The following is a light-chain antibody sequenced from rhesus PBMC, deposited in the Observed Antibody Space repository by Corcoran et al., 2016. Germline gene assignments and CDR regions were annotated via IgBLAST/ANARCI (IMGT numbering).Light chain of an antibody. J-gene: IGKJ4*01. CDR1: ENVNNY. V-gene: IGKV1-74*01. Sequence: DIQMTQSPSSLSASVGDRVTITCRASENVNNYLNWYQQKPGKAPKLLIYKESTLQRGGPSRFSGSGSGTDYTFTISSLQPEDVATYYCQHGYGTPLTFGGGTKVEIK. CDR2: KES. CDR3: QHGYGTPLT.